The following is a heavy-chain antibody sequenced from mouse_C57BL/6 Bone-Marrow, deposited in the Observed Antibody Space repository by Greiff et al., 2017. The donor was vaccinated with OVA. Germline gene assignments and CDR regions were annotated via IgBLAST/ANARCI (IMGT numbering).Heavy chain of an antibody. CDR3: ARGYGSSYYFDY. V-gene: IGHV1-39*01. Sequence: EVKLQESGPELVKPGASVKISCKASGYSFTDYNMNWAKQSNGKSLEWIGVINPNYGTTSYNQKFKGKATLTVDQSSSTAYMQLNSLTSEDSAVYYCARGYGSSYYFDYWGQGTTLTVSS. CDR2: INPNYGTT. D-gene: IGHD1-1*01. J-gene: IGHJ2*01. CDR1: GYSFTDYN.